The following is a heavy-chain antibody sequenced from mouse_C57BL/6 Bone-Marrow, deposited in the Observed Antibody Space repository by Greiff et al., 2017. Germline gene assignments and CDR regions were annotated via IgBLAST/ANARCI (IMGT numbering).Heavy chain of an antibody. CDR1: GFTFSDYG. V-gene: IGHV5-15*04. J-gene: IGHJ1*03. Sequence: DVMLVESGGGLVQPGGSLKLSCAASGFTFSDYGMAWVRQAPRKGPEWVAFISNLAYSIYYADTVTGRFTISREKAKNTLYLEMSSLRSEDTAMYYCARRTGSYWYFDVWGTGTTVTGSS. CDR3: ARRTGSYWYFDV. CDR2: ISNLAYSI. D-gene: IGHD4-1*01.